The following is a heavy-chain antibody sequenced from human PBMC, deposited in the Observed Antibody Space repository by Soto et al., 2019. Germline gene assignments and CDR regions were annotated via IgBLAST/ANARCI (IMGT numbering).Heavy chain of an antibody. J-gene: IGHJ4*02. CDR2: INAGNGNT. CDR1: GYTFTSYA. CDR3: ARDRALELGEY. Sequence: ASVKVSCKASGYTFTSYAMHWVRQAPGQSLEWMGWINAGNGNTKYSQKFQGRVTMTTDTSTSTVYMELRSLRSDDTAVYYCARDRALELGEYWGQGTLVTVSS. D-gene: IGHD1-7*01. V-gene: IGHV1-3*01.